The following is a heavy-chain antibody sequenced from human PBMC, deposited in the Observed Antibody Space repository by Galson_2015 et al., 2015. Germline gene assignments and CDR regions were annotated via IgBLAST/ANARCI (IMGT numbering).Heavy chain of an antibody. V-gene: IGHV3-48*03. Sequence: SLRLSCAASAFAFSIYALNWIRQAPGKGLEWVSYITSTGDTTYYADSVKGRFTVSRDNAKNSLFLQMNSLRAEDTALYYCAKTTVAAGSSWYMDVWGQGTTVTVAS. CDR2: ITSTGDTT. D-gene: IGHD4-23*01. J-gene: IGHJ6*03. CDR1: AFAFSIYA. CDR3: AKTTVAAGSSWYMDV.